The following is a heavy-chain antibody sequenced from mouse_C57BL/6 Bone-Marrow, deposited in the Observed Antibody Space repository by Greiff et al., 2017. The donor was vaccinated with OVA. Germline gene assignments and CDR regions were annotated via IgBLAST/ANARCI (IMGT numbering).Heavy chain of an antibody. D-gene: IGHD6-1*01. Sequence: EVKLVESGGGLVKPGGSLKLSCAASGFTFSSYAMSWVRQTPEKRLEWVATISDGGSYTYYPDNVKGRFTISRDNAKNNLYLQMSHLKSEDTAMYYCARDGPLTWRDAMDYWGQGTSVTVSS. CDR3: ARDGPLTWRDAMDY. CDR1: GFTFSSYA. J-gene: IGHJ4*01. V-gene: IGHV5-4*01. CDR2: ISDGGSYT.